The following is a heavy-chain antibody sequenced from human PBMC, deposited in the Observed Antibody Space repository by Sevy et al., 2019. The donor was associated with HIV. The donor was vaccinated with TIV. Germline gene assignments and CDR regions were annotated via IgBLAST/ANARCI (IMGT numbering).Heavy chain of an antibody. Sequence: ASVKVSCRASGGTFSSYAISWVRQAPGQGLEWMGGIIPIFGTANYAQKFQGRVTITADESTSTAYMELSSLRSEDMAVYYCARVARDGYNLGLFDYWGQGTLVTVSS. J-gene: IGHJ4*02. V-gene: IGHV1-69*13. CDR3: ARVARDGYNLGLFDY. D-gene: IGHD5-12*01. CDR2: IIPIFGTA. CDR1: GGTFSSYA.